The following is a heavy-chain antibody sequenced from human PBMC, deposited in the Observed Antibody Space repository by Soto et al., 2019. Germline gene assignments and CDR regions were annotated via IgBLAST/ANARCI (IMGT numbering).Heavy chain of an antibody. D-gene: IGHD1-26*01. V-gene: IGHV4-31*03. Sequence: SETLSLTCTVSGGSISSGGYYWSWIRQHPGKGLEWIGYIYYSGSTYYNPSLKSRVTISVDTSKNQFSLNLSSVTAADTAVYYCARQVGATHYYGMGVWGQGTTVTVSS. J-gene: IGHJ6*02. CDR2: IYYSGST. CDR1: GGSISSGGYY. CDR3: ARQVGATHYYGMGV.